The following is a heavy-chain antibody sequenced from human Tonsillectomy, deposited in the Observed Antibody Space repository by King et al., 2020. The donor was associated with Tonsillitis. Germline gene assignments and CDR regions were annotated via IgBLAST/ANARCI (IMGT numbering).Heavy chain of an antibody. J-gene: IGHJ4*02. V-gene: IGHV3-33*05. Sequence: VQLVESGGGVVQPGRSLRLSCATSGFTFTNHGMHWVRQAPGKGLEWVAGLSSAGTNEYYADSVKGRFTISRDTSKNTIYLQMHSLRAEDTAVYYCARLEYWGRGTLVTVSS. CDR3: ARLEY. CDR1: GFTFTNHG. CDR2: LSSAGTNE.